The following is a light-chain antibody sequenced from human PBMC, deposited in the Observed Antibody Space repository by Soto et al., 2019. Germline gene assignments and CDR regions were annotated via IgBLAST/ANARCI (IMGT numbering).Light chain of an antibody. Sequence: EIVMTQSPATLSVSPGERAPLSCMASQSIASNLAWYQQKPGQAPRLLILGASTRATGIPARFSGSGSGTEFTLTISSLQSEDFAVYYCKQYNTWPPFTFGQGTRLEIK. CDR3: KQYNTWPPFT. CDR1: QSIASN. V-gene: IGKV3-15*01. J-gene: IGKJ5*01. CDR2: GAS.